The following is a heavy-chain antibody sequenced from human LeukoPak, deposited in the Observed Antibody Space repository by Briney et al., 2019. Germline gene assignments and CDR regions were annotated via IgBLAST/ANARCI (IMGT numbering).Heavy chain of an antibody. D-gene: IGHD6-13*01. V-gene: IGHV4-4*02. CDR2: IYHSGST. CDR1: GGSISSGNW. CDR3: ARGRTAAGTNYFDY. J-gene: IGHJ4*02. Sequence: PSETLSLTCAVCGGSISSGNWWSWVRRPPGKGLEWIGEIYHSGSTNYNPSLKSRVTISVDKSKNQFSLKLSSVTAADTAVYYCARGRTAAGTNYFDYWGQGTLVIVSS.